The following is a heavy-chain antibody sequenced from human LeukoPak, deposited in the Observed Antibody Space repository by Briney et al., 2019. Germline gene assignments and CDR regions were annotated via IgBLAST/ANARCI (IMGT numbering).Heavy chain of an antibody. CDR3: ARLGIYPIQGYNYNYHFMDV. J-gene: IGHJ6*03. V-gene: IGHV4-59*08. CDR2: IYYTGST. D-gene: IGHD1-1*01. Sequence: SQTLSLTCTVSGASISSSYWSWIRQPPGKGLEWIGYIYYTGSTNYNPSLKSRVTISVYMSKNQFSLQLSSVTAADAAAYYCARLGIYPIQGYNYNYHFMDVWAKGTTVTVSS. CDR1: GASISSSY.